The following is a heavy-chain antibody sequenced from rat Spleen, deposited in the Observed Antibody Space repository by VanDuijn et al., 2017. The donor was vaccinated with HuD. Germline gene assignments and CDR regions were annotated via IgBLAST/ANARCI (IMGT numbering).Heavy chain of an antibody. V-gene: IGHV5-25*01. D-gene: IGHD1-4*01. Sequence: EVQLVESGGGSVQPGRSMKLSCAASGINFSNYYMAWVRQAPTKGLEWVASISHDGGNAYYRDSVKGRFTISRDNAKSTLYLQMDSLRSEDTATYYCARRPGDFDYWGQGVMVTVSS. CDR3: ARRPGDFDY. CDR1: GINFSNYY. J-gene: IGHJ2*01. CDR2: ISHDGGNA.